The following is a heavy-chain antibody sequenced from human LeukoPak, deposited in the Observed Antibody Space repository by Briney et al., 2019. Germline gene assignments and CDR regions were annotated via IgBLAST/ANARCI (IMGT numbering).Heavy chain of an antibody. J-gene: IGHJ5*02. CDR2: IRYDGSSK. CDR1: GFTFSNYV. CDR3: ARDLGYCSSTSCLNWFDP. V-gene: IGHV3-30*02. D-gene: IGHD2-2*01. Sequence: GGSLRLSCAASGFTFSNYVIHWVRQPPGKGLEWVSLIRYDGSSKYYADSVRGRFTISRDNSKNTLYLQMNSLRAEDTALYHCARDLGYCSSTSCLNWFDPWGQGTLVTVSS.